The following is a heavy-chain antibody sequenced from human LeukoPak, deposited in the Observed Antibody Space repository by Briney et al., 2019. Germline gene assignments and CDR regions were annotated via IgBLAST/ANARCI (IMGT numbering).Heavy chain of an antibody. CDR3: ARGGVVVPAALDY. CDR1: GYSISSGYY. Sequence: SETLSLTCAVSGYSISSGYYWGWIRQPPGKGLEWIGSIYHSGSTYHNPSLKSRVTISVDTSKNQFSLKLSSVTAADTAVYYCARGGVVVPAALDYWGQGTLVTVSS. V-gene: IGHV4-38-2*01. D-gene: IGHD2-2*01. J-gene: IGHJ4*02. CDR2: IYHSGST.